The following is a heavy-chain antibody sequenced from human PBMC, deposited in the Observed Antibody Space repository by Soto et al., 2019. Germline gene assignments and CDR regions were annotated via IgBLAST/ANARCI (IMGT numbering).Heavy chain of an antibody. V-gene: IGHV2-5*02. Sequence: QITLNESGPTLVKPTQTLTLTCTFSGFSLSTRDVGVGWIRQPPGEALEWLGVVYWDDSKTYSPSLESRVTITKDTAKNQVGLIRTKMDPVDTAPYYCAHCRGGVASFWGQGTLVTVSS. CDR1: GFSLSTRDVG. J-gene: IGHJ4*02. CDR3: AHCRGGVASF. CDR2: VYWDDSK. D-gene: IGHD2-2*01.